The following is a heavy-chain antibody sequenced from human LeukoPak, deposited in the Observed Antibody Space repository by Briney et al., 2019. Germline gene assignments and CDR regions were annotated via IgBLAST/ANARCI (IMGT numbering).Heavy chain of an antibody. D-gene: IGHD3-22*01. J-gene: IGHJ3*02. V-gene: IGHV4-31*03. Sequence: PSATLSLTCTVSGGSISSGGYSCSWIRQHPGKGLEWIGYIYYSGSTYYNPSLKSRVTISVDTSKNQFSLKLSSVTAADTAVYYWARVSYDSSGYYWDDAFDIWGQGTMVTVSS. CDR3: ARVSYDSSGYYWDDAFDI. CDR2: IYYSGST. CDR1: GGSISSGGYS.